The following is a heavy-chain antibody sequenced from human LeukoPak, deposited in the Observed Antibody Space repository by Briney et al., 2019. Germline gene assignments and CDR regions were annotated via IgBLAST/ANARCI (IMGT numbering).Heavy chain of an antibody. CDR1: GFTFSSSC. V-gene: IGHV3-7*01. D-gene: IGHD5-18*01. Sequence: GGSLRLSCAASGFTFSSSCMTWVRQAPGKGLEWVANIKRDGKDKFYINSVKGRFTISRDNAKNSLYLQMNSLRAEDTAVYYCARENKVGYSYAGDCWGQGTLVTVSS. J-gene: IGHJ4*02. CDR2: IKRDGKDK. CDR3: ARENKVGYSYAGDC.